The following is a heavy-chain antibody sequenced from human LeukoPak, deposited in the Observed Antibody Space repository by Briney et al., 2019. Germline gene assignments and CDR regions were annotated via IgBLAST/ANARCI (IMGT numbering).Heavy chain of an antibody. D-gene: IGHD5-24*01. CDR1: GGTLSSYA. V-gene: IGHV1-69*13. CDR3: ARNDGYNSNFDY. J-gene: IGHJ4*02. CDR2: IIPIFGTA. Sequence: ASVKVSCKASGGTLSSYAISWVRQAPGQGLEWMGGIIPIFGTANYAQKFQGRVTITADESTSTAYMELSSLRSEDTAVYYCARNDGYNSNFDYWGQGTLVTVSS.